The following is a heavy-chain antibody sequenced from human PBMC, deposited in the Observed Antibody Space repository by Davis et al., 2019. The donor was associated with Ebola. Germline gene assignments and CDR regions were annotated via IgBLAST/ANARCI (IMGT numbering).Heavy chain of an antibody. CDR2: VTGNSSQI. J-gene: IGHJ4*02. V-gene: IGHV3-21*01. CDR3: ARGGSGDFDY. D-gene: IGHD3-10*01. CDR1: GFTFSSFW. Sequence: PGGSLRLSCAASGFTFSSFWMSWVRQAPGKGLEWLASVTGNSSQIFYADSVKGRFIISRDNAENSAFLQMNSLRAEDTAVYYCARGGSGDFDYWGQGTLVTVSS.